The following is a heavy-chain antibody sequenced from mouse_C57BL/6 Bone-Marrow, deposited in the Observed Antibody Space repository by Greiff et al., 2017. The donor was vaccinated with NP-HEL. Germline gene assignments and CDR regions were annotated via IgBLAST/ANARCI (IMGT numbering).Heavy chain of an antibody. D-gene: IGHD1-1*01. Sequence: EVKLQESGGGLVKPGGSLKLSCAASGFTFSDYGMHWVRQAPEKGLEWVAYISSGSSTIYYADTVKGRFTISRDNAKNTLFLQMTSLRSEDTAMYYCARIYGSSYWYFDVWGTGTTVTVSS. CDR3: ARIYGSSYWYFDV. CDR2: ISSGSSTI. CDR1: GFTFSDYG. V-gene: IGHV5-17*01. J-gene: IGHJ1*03.